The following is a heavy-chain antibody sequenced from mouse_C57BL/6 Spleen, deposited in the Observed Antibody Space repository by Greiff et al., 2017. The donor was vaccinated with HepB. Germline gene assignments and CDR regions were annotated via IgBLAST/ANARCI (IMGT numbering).Heavy chain of an antibody. V-gene: IGHV5-17*01. Sequence: LVESGGGLVKPGGSLKLSCAASGFTFSDYGMHWVRQAPEKGLEWVAYISSGSSTIYYADTVKGRFTISRDNAKNTLFLQMTSLRSEDTAMYYCARRDYGSSYVNWYFDVWGTGTTVTVSS. J-gene: IGHJ1*03. CDR2: ISSGSSTI. CDR3: ARRDYGSSYVNWYFDV. D-gene: IGHD1-1*01. CDR1: GFTFSDYG.